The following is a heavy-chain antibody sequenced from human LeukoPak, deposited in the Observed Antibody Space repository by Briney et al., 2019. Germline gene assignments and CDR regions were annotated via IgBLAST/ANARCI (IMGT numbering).Heavy chain of an antibody. V-gene: IGHV3-15*01. CDR2: IKSKTDGGTT. D-gene: IGHD3-22*01. CDR1: GFTFSTYA. CDR3: TSEYFYDSSGRPYFDY. Sequence: PGGSLRLSCAASGFTFSTYAMSWVRQAPGRGLEWVGRIKSKTDGGTTDYAAPVKGRFTISRDDSKNTLYLQMNSLKTEDTAVYYCTSEYFYDSSGRPYFDYWGQGTLVTVSS. J-gene: IGHJ4*02.